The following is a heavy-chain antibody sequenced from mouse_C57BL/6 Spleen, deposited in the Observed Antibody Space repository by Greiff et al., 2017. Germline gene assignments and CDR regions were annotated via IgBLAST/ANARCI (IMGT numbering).Heavy chain of an antibody. CDR1: GYSFTSYY. V-gene: IGHV1-66*01. CDR2: NYPGSGNT. D-gene: IGHD1-1*01. CDR3: ARNCGSSSFDY. J-gene: IGHJ2*01. Sequence: VQLQQSGPELVKPGASVKISCKASGYSFTSYYIHWVKQRPGQGLEWIGWNYPGSGNTKYNEKFKGKSTLTADTSSSTAYMRLSSLTSEDSAVYYCARNCGSSSFDYWGQGTTLTVSS.